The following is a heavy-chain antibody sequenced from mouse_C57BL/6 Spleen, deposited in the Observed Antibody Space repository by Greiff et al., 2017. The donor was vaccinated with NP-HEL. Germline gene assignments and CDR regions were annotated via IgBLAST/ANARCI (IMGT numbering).Heavy chain of an antibody. J-gene: IGHJ3*01. D-gene: IGHD2-4*01. CDR2: ISSGGDYI. CDR3: TRDRGGSFFYDYDDAWFAY. Sequence: EVKLMESGEGLVKPGGSLKLSCAASGFTFSSYAMSWVRQTPEKRLEWVAYISSGGDYIYYADTVKGRFTISRDNARNTLYLQMSSLKSEDTAMYYCTRDRGGSFFYDYDDAWFAYWGQGTLVTVSA. CDR1: GFTFSSYA. V-gene: IGHV5-9-1*02.